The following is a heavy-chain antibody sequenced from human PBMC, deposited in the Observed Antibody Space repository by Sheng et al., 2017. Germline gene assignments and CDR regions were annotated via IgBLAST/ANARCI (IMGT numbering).Heavy chain of an antibody. D-gene: IGHD3-10*01. Sequence: QVQLKQSGPGLLRPSETLSLICTVSGGSIDTYYWTWIRQPAGKGLEWIGRVYSSGTTYYNPSLKSRVTLSVDTSKNEFAVKLQSVTAADTATYYCARAIRRSGSYYFDYWGQGSQVTVSS. J-gene: IGHJ4*02. CDR1: GGSIDTYY. CDR3: ARAIRRSGSYYFDY. V-gene: IGHV4-4*07. CDR2: VYSSGTT.